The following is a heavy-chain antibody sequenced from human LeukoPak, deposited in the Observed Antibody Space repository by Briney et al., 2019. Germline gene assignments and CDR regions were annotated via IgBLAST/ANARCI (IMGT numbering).Heavy chain of an antibody. Sequence: GGSLRLSCAASGFTFRSYRMSWVRQAPGKGLEWVANIKEDANEEYYVDSARGRFIISRDNAKNSLFLQMYSLRADDTAVYYCARAGYCTSNSCYSPNFYYMDVWGKGTTVAVSS. D-gene: IGHD2-2*01. CDR3: ARAGYCTSNSCYSPNFYYMDV. CDR2: IKEDANEE. J-gene: IGHJ6*03. CDR1: GFTFRSYR. V-gene: IGHV3-7*01.